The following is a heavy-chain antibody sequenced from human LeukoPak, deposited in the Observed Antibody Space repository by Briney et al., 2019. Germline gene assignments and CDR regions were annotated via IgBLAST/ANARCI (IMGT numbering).Heavy chain of an antibody. CDR3: ARGITIFGVVIARALDY. Sequence: GGSLRLSCAASGFTFSSYSMNWVRQAPGKGLEWVAVISYDGSNKYYADSVKGRFTISRDNSKNTLYLQMNSLRAEDTAVYYCARGITIFGVVIARALDYWGQGTLVTVSS. D-gene: IGHD3-3*01. J-gene: IGHJ4*02. CDR2: ISYDGSNK. CDR1: GFTFSSYS. V-gene: IGHV3-30*03.